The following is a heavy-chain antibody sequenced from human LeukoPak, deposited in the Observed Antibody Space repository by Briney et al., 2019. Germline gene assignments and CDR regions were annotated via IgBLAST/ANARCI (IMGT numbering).Heavy chain of an antibody. CDR2: INSDGSST. Sequence: PGGSLRLSCAASGFTFSSHWMHWVRQAPGKGLAWVSRINSDGSSTSYADSVKGRFIISRDNAKNTLYLQMNSLRAEDTAVYYCARDRELRSSFYWFDPWGQGTLVTVSS. CDR3: ARDRELRSSFYWFDP. D-gene: IGHD1-26*01. CDR1: GFTFSSHW. J-gene: IGHJ5*02. V-gene: IGHV3-74*01.